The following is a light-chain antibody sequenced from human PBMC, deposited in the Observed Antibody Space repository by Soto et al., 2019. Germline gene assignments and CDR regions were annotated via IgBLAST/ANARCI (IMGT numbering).Light chain of an antibody. J-gene: IGLJ1*01. Sequence: QSVLTQPASVSGSPGQSITISCTGTSSDVGGYNYVSWYQQHPGKAPKLMIYEVSNRPSGVSNRFSGSKSGSTASLTISGLQAEDEADYYCSSYTSGNTLVFGTGTKGTVL. CDR1: SSDVGGYNY. CDR3: SSYTSGNTLV. CDR2: EVS. V-gene: IGLV2-14*01.